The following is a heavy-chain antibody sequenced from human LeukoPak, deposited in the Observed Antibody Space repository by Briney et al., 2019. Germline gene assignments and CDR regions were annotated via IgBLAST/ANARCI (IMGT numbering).Heavy chain of an antibody. V-gene: IGHV3-74*01. D-gene: IGHD3-10*01. CDR1: GFTFSSYW. CDR2: INSDGSST. CDR3: ARVSGTFGELY. J-gene: IGHJ4*02. Sequence: GGSLRLSCAASGFTFSSYWMHWVRQAPGKGLVWVSRINSDGSSTSYADSVKGRFTISRDNAKNSLYLQMNSLRAEDTAVYYCARVSGTFGELYWGQGTLVTVSS.